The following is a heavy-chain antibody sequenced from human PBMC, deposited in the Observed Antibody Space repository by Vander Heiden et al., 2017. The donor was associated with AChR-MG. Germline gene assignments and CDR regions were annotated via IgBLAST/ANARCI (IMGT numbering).Heavy chain of an antibody. J-gene: IGHJ4*02. Sequence: QVQLVQSGAEVKKPGASVKVSCKASGYPFTAFHMHWVRQAPGQGLEWMGRINPKSGAANYAQKFRGRVTMTRDTSIGTAYMELNSLTSDDTAMYYCARDSRWGLYYFDYWGQGTLVTVSS. D-gene: IGHD2-21*01. CDR2: INPKSGAA. CDR3: ARDSRWGLYYFDY. CDR1: GYPFTAFH. V-gene: IGHV1-2*06.